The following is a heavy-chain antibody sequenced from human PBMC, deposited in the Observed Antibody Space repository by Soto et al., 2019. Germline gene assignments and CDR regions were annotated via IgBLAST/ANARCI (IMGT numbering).Heavy chain of an antibody. Sequence: EVQLVESGGGLVQPGGSLRLSCAASGFTFSSYEMNWVRQAPGKGLEWVSYISSSGSTIYYADSVKGRFTISRDNAKNSLYLQMNSLRAEDTAVYYCARGGVVPAARGALTPNSQDYYHGMDVWGQGTTVTVSS. CDR1: GFTFSSYE. J-gene: IGHJ6*02. CDR2: ISSSGSTI. V-gene: IGHV3-48*03. D-gene: IGHD2-2*01. CDR3: ARGGVVPAARGALTPNSQDYYHGMDV.